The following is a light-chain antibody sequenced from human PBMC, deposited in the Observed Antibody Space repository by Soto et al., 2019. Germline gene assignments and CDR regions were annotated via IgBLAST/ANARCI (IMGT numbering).Light chain of an antibody. CDR1: SSDVGSYKH. J-gene: IGLJ2*01. CDR3: SSYTGRSTLVV. V-gene: IGLV2-18*02. Sequence: QSALTQPPSVSGSPGQSVSISCTGTSSDVGSYKHVSWYQQPPGTAPKLMIYDVSNRPSGVPDRFSGSKSGNTASLTISGLQAEDEAEYDCSSYTGRSTLVVFGGGTKLTVL. CDR2: DVS.